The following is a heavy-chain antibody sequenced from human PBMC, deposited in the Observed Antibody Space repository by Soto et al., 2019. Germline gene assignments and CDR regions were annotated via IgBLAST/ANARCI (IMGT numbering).Heavy chain of an antibody. J-gene: IGHJ4*02. V-gene: IGHV4-39*01. CDR3: ARYSSSLAHFDY. Sequence: SETLSLTCTVSGGSISSSSYYWGWIRQPPGKGLEWIGSIYYSGSTYYNPSLKSRVTISVDTSKNQFPLKLSSVTAADTAVYYCARYSSSLAHFDYWGQGTLVTVSS. CDR2: IYYSGST. D-gene: IGHD6-6*01. CDR1: GGSISSSSYY.